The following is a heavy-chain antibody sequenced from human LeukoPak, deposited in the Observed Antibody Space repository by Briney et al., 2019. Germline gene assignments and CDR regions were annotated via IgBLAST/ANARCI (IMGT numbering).Heavy chain of an antibody. CDR3: ARWYCSNNICVHMDV. J-gene: IGHJ6*03. V-gene: IGHV4-59*08. CDR1: GDSISSYY. Sequence: SETLSLTCTVSGDSISSYYWSWIRQPPGKGPEWIGYVHYSGSSAYIPSLKSRVAMSVDTSKNQFSLSLTSVTAADTALYYCARWYCSNNICVHMDVWGKGTTVTVFS. CDR2: VHYSGSS. D-gene: IGHD2-2*01.